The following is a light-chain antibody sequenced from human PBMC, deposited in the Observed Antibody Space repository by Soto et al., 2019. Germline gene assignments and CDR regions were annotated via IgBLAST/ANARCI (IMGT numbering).Light chain of an antibody. V-gene: IGLV1-44*01. CDR3: AAWDDSLNAWV. J-gene: IGLJ3*02. CDR2: SNN. CDR1: SSNIGSNT. Sequence: QPVLTQPPSASGTPGQRVTISCSGSSSNIGSNTVNWCQQLPGTAPKLLIYSNNQRPSGVPDRFSGSKSGTSASLAISGLQSEDEADYYCAAWDDSLNAWVFGGGTKLTVL.